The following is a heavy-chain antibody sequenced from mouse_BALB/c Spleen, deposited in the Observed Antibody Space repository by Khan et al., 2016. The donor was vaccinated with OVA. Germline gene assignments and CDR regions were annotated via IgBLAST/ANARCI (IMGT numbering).Heavy chain of an antibody. CDR1: GFNIKDTY. CDR2: IDHATGNI. V-gene: IGHV14-3*02. CDR3: TKTEIHYYGSYAMDY. D-gene: IGHD1-2*01. J-gene: IGHJ4*01. Sequence: VQLQQSGAELVKPGASVKLSCSASGFNIKDTYIHWVKQRPEQGLEWIGRIDHATGNIKYDPNFQETATITSDKSSNTAYLLLSSLTSEDTAVYYCTKTEIHYYGSYAMDYWGQGTSVTVSS.